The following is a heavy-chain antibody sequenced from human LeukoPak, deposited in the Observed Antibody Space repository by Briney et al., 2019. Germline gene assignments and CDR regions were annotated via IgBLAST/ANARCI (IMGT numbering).Heavy chain of an antibody. J-gene: IGHJ4*02. D-gene: IGHD3-10*01. CDR2: IRSKANSYAT. CDR1: GFTFSGSA. Sequence: PGGSLRLSCAASGFTFSGSAMHWVRQASGKGLEWVGRIRSKANSYATAHAASAKGRFTISRDDSKNTAYLQMNSLKTEDTAVYYCTRLSMVRGVGGDYWGQGTLVTVSS. CDR3: TRLSMVRGVGGDY. V-gene: IGHV3-73*01.